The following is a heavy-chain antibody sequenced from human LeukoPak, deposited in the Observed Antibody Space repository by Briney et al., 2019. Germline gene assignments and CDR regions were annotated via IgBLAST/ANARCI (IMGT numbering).Heavy chain of an antibody. V-gene: IGHV3-53*01. CDR2: IYSGGTT. J-gene: IGHJ4*02. D-gene: IGHD1-1*01. CDR3: ARTGNPATGDY. CDR1: GFTVGSNY. Sequence: PGGSLRLSCAASGFTVGSNYMSWVRQAPGKGLEWVSVIYSGGTTYYADSVKGRFTISRDNSKNTLYLQMNSLRADDTAVYYCARTGNPATGDYWGQGTLVTVSS.